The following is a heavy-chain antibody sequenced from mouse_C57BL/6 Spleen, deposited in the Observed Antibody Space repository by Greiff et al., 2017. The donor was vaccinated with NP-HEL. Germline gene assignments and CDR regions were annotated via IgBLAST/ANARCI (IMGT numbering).Heavy chain of an antibody. D-gene: IGHD1-1*01. V-gene: IGHV1-59*01. CDR3: ARYYYGSSPYAMDY. CDR2: IDPSDSYT. J-gene: IGHJ4*01. Sequence: QVQLQQPGAELVRPGTSVKLSCKASGYTFTSYWMHWVKQRPGQGLEWIGVIDPSDSYTNYNQKFKGKATLTVDTSSSTAYMQLSSLTSEDSAVYYCARYYYGSSPYAMDYWGQGTSVTVSS. CDR1: GYTFTSYW.